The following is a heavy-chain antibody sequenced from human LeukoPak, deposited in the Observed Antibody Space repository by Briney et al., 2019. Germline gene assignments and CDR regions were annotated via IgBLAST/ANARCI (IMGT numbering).Heavy chain of an antibody. Sequence: SETLSLTCSVSGGSLTSSSYYWVWIRQTPGKGLEWIGSVYYSGSTHYNPSLRSRITISVDRSKNQFSLKETSVTAADSAMYYCARNASDIAVPGASIFDYWGQGILVTVSS. CDR1: GGSLTSSSYY. J-gene: IGHJ4*02. CDR2: VYYSGST. V-gene: IGHV4-39*01. CDR3: ARNASDIAVPGASIFDY. D-gene: IGHD6-19*01.